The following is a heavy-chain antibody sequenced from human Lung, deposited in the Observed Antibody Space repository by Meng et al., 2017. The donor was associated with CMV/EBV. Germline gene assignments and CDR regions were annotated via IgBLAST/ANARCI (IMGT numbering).Heavy chain of an antibody. J-gene: IGHJ4*02. D-gene: IGHD3-3*01. CDR3: AREMYYGFWSAQTPGGYFEH. CDR1: GFSFRSYN. CDR2: ISSDRTYI. V-gene: IGHV3-21*01. Sequence: SCAASGFSFRSYNMNWVRQAPGKGLEWVSSISSDRTYIYYADSVKGRFTISRDNAKNSLYLQMNSLRLEDTAIYYCAREMYYGFWSAQTPGGYFEHWXQGAXVTVSS.